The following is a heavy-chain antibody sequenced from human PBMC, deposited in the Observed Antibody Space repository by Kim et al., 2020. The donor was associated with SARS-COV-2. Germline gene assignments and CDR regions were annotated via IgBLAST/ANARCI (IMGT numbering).Heavy chain of an antibody. CDR3: AKLGIEGWTDFDY. CDR2: ISWNSGSI. V-gene: IGHV3-9*01. J-gene: IGHJ4*02. D-gene: IGHD1-26*01. Sequence: GGSLRLSCAASGFTFDDYAMHWVRQAPGKGLEWVSGISWNSGSIGYADSVKGRFTISRDNAKNSLYLQMNSLRAEDTALYYCAKLGIEGWTDFDYWGQGTLVTVSS. CDR1: GFTFDDYA.